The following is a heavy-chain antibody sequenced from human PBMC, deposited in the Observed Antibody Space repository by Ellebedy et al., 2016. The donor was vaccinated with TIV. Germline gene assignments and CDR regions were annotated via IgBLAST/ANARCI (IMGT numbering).Heavy chain of an antibody. CDR1: GFTFSSYA. CDR3: AKDWEGYCSGGSCLSVGNWFDP. CDR2: ISGSGGST. V-gene: IGHV3-23*01. Sequence: GESLKISXAASGFTFSSYAMSWVRQAPGKGLEWVSAISGSGGSTYYADSVKGRFTISRDNSKNTLYLQMNSLRAEDTAVYYCAKDWEGYCSGGSCLSVGNWFDPWGQGTLVTVSS. D-gene: IGHD2-15*01. J-gene: IGHJ5*02.